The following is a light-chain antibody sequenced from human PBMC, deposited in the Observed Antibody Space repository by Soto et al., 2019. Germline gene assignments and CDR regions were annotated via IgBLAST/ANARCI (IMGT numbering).Light chain of an antibody. CDR1: QSVSSN. CDR2: GAS. CDR3: QQYNNWPKLT. J-gene: IGKJ4*01. Sequence: EIVMTQSPATLSVSPGERATLSCRASQSVSSNLAWYQQKPGQAPRLLIYGASTRATGIPARFSGSGSGTDFTRTISSLQSEDVAVYYCQQYNNWPKLTFGGGTKVEIK. V-gene: IGKV3-15*01.